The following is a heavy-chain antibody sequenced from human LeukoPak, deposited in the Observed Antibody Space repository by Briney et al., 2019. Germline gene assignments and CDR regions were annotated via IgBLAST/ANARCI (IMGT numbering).Heavy chain of an antibody. CDR1: GYTFTSYG. CDR2: SSAYNGNT. V-gene: IGHV1-18*01. CDR3: ARVPPGAGSSWYILLDNWFDP. J-gene: IGHJ5*02. D-gene: IGHD6-13*01. Sequence: ASVKVSCKASGYTFTSYGISWVRQAPGQGLEWMGWSSAYNGNTNYAQKLQGRVTMTTDTSTRTAYMELRSLRSDDTAVSYCARVPPGAGSSWYILLDNWFDPRGQGKLVTVSS.